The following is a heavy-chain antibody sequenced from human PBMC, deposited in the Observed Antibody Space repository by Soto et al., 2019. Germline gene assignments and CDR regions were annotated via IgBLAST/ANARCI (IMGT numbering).Heavy chain of an antibody. CDR1: GFTFSSYW. D-gene: IGHD3-22*01. Sequence: GGSLRLSCVASGFTFSSYWMSWVRQAPGKGLEWVANIKQDGSEKYYVDSVKGRFTISRDNAKNSLYLQMNSLRAEDTAVYYCARAPARLFYYYYYTDVWGKGTTVTAP. CDR2: IKQDGSEK. V-gene: IGHV3-7*01. CDR3: ARAPARLFYYYYYTDV. J-gene: IGHJ6*03.